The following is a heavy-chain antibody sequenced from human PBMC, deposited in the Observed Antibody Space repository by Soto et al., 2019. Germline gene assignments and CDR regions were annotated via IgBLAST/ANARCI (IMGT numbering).Heavy chain of an antibody. D-gene: IGHD3-22*01. V-gene: IGHV4-30-4*01. Sequence: QVQLQESGPGLVKPSQTLSLTCTVSGGSISSGDYYWSWIRQPPGKGLEWIGYIYYSGSTYYNPCLKSRVTITVDPSKYQFSRTLSSVTAADTAVYYCARARYYYDSRGSFDICGQGTMVTVSS. CDR3: ARARYYYDSRGSFDI. CDR2: IYYSGST. CDR1: GGSISSGDYY. J-gene: IGHJ3*02.